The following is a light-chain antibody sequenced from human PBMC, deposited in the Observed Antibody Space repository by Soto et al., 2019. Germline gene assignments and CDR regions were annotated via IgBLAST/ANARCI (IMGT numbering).Light chain of an antibody. CDR2: AAS. CDR1: QSVRSH. Sequence: EVVLTQSPATLSLSPGERAILSCRASQSVRSHLAWYQKKPGQAHRLIIYAASKRATGVPARFSGSGSGTDISLTISSVETKDFAVYFGQQRDTWLTFGGGNKVEI. J-gene: IGKJ4*01. CDR3: QQRDTWLT. V-gene: IGKV3-11*01.